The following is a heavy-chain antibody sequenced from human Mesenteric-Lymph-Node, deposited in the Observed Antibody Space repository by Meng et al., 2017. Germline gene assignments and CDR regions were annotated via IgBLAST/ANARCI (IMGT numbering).Heavy chain of an antibody. D-gene: IGHD3-16*01. CDR3: AREGLVGDLRYFDL. CDR1: GYTFTSYG. J-gene: IGHJ2*01. CDR2: ISAYNGNT. V-gene: IGHV1-18*01. Sequence: QVKLWRVGTWVKKPGASVKVSCKASGYTFTSYGISWVRQAPGQGLEWMGWISAYNGNTNYAQKLQGRVTMTTDTSTSTAYMELSRLRSDDTAVYYCAREGLVGDLRYFDLWGRGTLVTVSS.